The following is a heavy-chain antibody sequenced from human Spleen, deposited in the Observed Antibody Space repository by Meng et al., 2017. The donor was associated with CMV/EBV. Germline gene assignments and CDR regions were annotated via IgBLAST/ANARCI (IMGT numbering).Heavy chain of an antibody. CDR1: GYTFTCYY. V-gene: IGHV1-2*02. CDR3: AGARGAFGGVISWFDR. Sequence: ASVKVSCKASGYTFTCYYMHWVRQAPGQGLEWMGWINPNSGGTNYAQKFQGRVTMTRDTSISTAYMELSRLRSDDTAVYYCAGARGAFGGVISWFDRWGQGTLVTVSS. CDR2: INPNSGGT. D-gene: IGHD3-3*01. J-gene: IGHJ5*02.